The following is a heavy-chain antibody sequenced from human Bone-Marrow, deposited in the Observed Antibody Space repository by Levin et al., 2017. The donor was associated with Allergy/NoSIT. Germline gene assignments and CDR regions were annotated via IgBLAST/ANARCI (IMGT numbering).Heavy chain of an antibody. CDR1: GFTFSTYC. V-gene: IGHV3-7*01. Sequence: GGSLRLSCTASGFTFSTYCMSWVRQAPGKGLEWVAYIRQGGTEKYYADSVKGRFTISRDNANHSVYLQMNSLRADDTAVYYCARYSVADPRLTGYYFDYWGKGSLVTVSS. CDR3: ARYSVADPRLTGYYFDY. D-gene: IGHD2-15*01. J-gene: IGHJ4*02. CDR2: IRQGGTEK.